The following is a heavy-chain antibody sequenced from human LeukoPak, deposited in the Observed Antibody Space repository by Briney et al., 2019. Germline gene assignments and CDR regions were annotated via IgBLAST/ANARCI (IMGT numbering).Heavy chain of an antibody. V-gene: IGHV3-43*02. CDR2: ISGDGGST. Sequence: GGSLRLSGAASGFTFDDYAMHWVRQPPGKSLEWVSLISGDGGSTYYADSVKGRFTVSRDNSKNSLYLQMNSLRTEDTALYYCAKDISRNFVVVPAADYWGQGTLVTVSS. D-gene: IGHD2-2*01. CDR1: GFTFDDYA. J-gene: IGHJ4*02. CDR3: AKDISRNFVVVPAADY.